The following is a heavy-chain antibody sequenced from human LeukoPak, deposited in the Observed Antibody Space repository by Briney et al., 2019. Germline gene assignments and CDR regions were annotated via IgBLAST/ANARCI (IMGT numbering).Heavy chain of an antibody. D-gene: IGHD3-22*01. CDR1: GFTFSGSA. CDR2: IRSKANSYAT. CDR3: TRRGSSGSRLDY. Sequence: PGGSLRLSCAASGFTFSGSAMHWVRQASGKGLEWVGRIRSKANSYATAYAASVKGRFTISRDDSKNTAYLQMNSLKTEDTAVYYCTRRGSSGSRLDYWGQGTLVTVSS. J-gene: IGHJ4*02. V-gene: IGHV3-73*01.